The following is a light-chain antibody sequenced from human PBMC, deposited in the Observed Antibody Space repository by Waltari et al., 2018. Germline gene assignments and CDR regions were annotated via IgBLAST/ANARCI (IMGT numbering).Light chain of an antibody. CDR1: QSVDTY. J-gene: IGKJ4*01. CDR2: DAS. Sequence: EIVLTQSPGTLSLSPGESATLSCRVSQSVDTYLAWYQKKPGQAPRLLIYDASTRATGIPARFSGSGSGTDFTLTISSLEPEDFAVYYCQQRSSWFTFGGGTKVEV. CDR3: QQRSSWFT. V-gene: IGKV3-11*01.